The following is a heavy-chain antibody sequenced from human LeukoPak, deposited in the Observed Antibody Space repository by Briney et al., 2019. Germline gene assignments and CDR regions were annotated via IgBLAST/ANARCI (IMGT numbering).Heavy chain of an antibody. V-gene: IGHV3-66*02. CDR1: GFTVSSNY. CDR3: ARMSTVATYFDY. Sequence: GGSLRLSCAASGFTVSSNYMSWVRQAPGKGLEWVSVIYSGGSTYYADSVKGRFTISRDNAKNTLYLQMNSLRAEDTAVYYCARMSTVATYFDYWGQGTLVTVSS. CDR2: IYSGGST. D-gene: IGHD4-11*01. J-gene: IGHJ4*02.